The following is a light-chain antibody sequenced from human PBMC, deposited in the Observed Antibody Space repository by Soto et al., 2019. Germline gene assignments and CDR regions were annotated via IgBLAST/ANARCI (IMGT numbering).Light chain of an antibody. V-gene: IGKV1-17*01. CDR3: LQHTRYSWT. Sequence: DIQMTQSPSSLSASVGDRVTITCRTSQDIGNDLDWYQQKPGKAPKCLIYAASSLQSGVPSRFSGSGSGTEFTLEISGLQSEDFATYYCLQHTRYSWTFGQGTKVEIK. CDR1: QDIGND. CDR2: AAS. J-gene: IGKJ1*01.